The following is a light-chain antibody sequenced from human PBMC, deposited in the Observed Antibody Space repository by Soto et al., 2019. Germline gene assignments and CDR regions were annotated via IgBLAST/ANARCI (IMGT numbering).Light chain of an antibody. V-gene: IGKV3-20*01. CDR1: QSVSSNY. Sequence: DIVLTQSPGTLSLSPGEGATLSCRASQSVSSNYLAWYQQKPGQAPRLLIYGASIRATGIPDRFSGSGSGTDFTLTISRLEPEDFAIFECLQYGDSSPTFGQGTKVEIK. J-gene: IGKJ1*01. CDR2: GAS. CDR3: LQYGDSSPT.